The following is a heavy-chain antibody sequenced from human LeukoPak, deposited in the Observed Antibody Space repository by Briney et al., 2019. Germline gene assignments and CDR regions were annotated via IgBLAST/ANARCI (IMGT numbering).Heavy chain of an antibody. Sequence: KPSETLSLTCAVYGGSFSGYYWSWIRQPPGKGLEWIGEINHSGSTNYNPSLKSRVTISVDTSKNQFSLKLSSVTAADTAVYYCARGQANWFDPWGQGTLVTVSS. V-gene: IGHV4-34*01. J-gene: IGHJ5*02. CDR1: GGSFSGYY. CDR3: ARGQANWFDP. CDR2: INHSGST.